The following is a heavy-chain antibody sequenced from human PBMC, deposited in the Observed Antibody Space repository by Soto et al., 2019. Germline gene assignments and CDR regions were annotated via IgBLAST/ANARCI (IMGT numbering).Heavy chain of an antibody. CDR2: IKTSGDTK. D-gene: IGHD4-17*01. Sequence: GGSLRLSCAASGFAFVFYEMTWVRQAPGKGLEWVSYIKTSGDTKYYADSVKGRFTISRDNARNSLYLQMNSLRAEDTAVYYCARDGYGDPYFYYGLDVWGQGTTVTVSS. CDR3: ARDGYGDPYFYYGLDV. CDR1: GFAFVFYE. J-gene: IGHJ6*02. V-gene: IGHV3-48*03.